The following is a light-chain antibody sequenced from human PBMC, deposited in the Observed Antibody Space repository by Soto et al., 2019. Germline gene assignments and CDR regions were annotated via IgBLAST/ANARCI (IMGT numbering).Light chain of an antibody. CDR2: GAS. Sequence: EIVLTQSPGTLSLSPGERATLSCRASQSVSSSYLAWYQQKPGQAPRLLIYGASGRATGIPDRFSGSGSGTDFTLTISILEPEDFAVYYCQQYGSSPMYTFGQGTKLEIK. CDR1: QSVSSSY. J-gene: IGKJ2*01. V-gene: IGKV3-20*01. CDR3: QQYGSSPMYT.